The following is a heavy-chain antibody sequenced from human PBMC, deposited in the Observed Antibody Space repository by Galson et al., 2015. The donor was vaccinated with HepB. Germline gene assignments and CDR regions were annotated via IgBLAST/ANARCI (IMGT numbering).Heavy chain of an antibody. CDR2: ISLSSSTI. CDR3: ARGRGGTVVTAYVTYDAFDI. Sequence: SLRLSCAASGFSFNTYSMNWVRQAPGKGLEWVSYISLSSSTIYYADSVKGRFTISRDNAKNSLYLQMNSLRAEDTAVYYCARGRGGTVVTAYVTYDAFDIWNQGTMVTVSS. CDR1: GFSFNTYS. J-gene: IGHJ3*02. V-gene: IGHV3-48*04. D-gene: IGHD2-21*02.